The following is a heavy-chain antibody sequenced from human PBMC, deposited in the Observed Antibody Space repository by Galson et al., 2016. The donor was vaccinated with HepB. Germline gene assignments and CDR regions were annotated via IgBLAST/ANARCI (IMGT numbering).Heavy chain of an antibody. J-gene: IGHJ4*02. CDR1: GYTFTTYD. CDR2: MNPKTGNT. D-gene: IGHD4-17*01. CDR3: ARNVGDYIDY. V-gene: IGHV1-8*01. Sequence: SVKVSCKASGYTFTTYDVNWVRQAPGQGLEWMGWMNPKTGNTGYAQIFQGRVTMTRDTSMSTAHMELFSLKSADTAFYYWARNVGDYIDYWGQGTLVTVSS.